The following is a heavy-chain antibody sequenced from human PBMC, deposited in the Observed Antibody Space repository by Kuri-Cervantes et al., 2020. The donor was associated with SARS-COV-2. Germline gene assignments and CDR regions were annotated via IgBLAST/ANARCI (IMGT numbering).Heavy chain of an antibody. Sequence: SVKVSCKASGGTFSSYAISWVRQAPGQGLEWMGGIIPIFGTANYAQKFQGRVTITTDESTSTAYMELSGLRSEDTAVYYCARGNFPPYDFWSGYYTYYFDYWGQGTLVTVSS. J-gene: IGHJ4*02. CDR1: GGTFSSYA. D-gene: IGHD3-3*01. V-gene: IGHV1-69*05. CDR3: ARGNFPPYDFWSGYYTYYFDY. CDR2: IIPIFGTA.